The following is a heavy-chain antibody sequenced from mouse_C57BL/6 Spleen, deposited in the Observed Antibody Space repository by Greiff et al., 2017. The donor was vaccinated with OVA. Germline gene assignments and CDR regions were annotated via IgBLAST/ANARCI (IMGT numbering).Heavy chain of an antibody. J-gene: IGHJ4*01. CDR3: ASLDSSGTGVYYAMDY. CDR1: GYTFTSYT. V-gene: IGHV1-4*01. Sequence: QVQLQQSGAELARPGASVKMSCKASGYTFTSYTMHWVKQRPGQGLEWIGYINPSSGYTKYNQKFKDKATLTADKSSSTAYMQLSSLTSEDSAVYYCASLDSSGTGVYYAMDYWGQETSVTVSS. D-gene: IGHD3-2*02. CDR2: INPSSGYT.